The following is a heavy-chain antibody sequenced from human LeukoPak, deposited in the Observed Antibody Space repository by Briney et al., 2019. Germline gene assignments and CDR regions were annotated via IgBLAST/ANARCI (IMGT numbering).Heavy chain of an antibody. Sequence: ASVKVSCKASGYTFTAYYIHWLRQAPGQGLEWMGWINPNSGATNYAQKFQGRVTMTRDTSISTAYMDLSRLRSDDTAVYYCVQFELDYWGQGTLVTVSS. J-gene: IGHJ4*02. CDR2: INPNSGAT. CDR3: VQFELDY. V-gene: IGHV1-2*02. CDR1: GYTFTAYY. D-gene: IGHD1-7*01.